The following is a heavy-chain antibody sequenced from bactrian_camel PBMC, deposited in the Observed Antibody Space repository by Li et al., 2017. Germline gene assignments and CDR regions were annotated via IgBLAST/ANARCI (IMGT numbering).Heavy chain of an antibody. V-gene: IGHV3S53*01. J-gene: IGHJ4*01. D-gene: IGHD3*01. Sequence: HVQLVEYGGGSVQAGESLTLSCTASESTYRSICMAWFRQAPGSQRETVATVDSNGVTKVPGSVKGRFTISQDKAENMWYLQMNSLNPEDTAMYYCAADPGRLLRPTLDEYEYNYWGQGTQVTVS. CDR3: AADPGRLLRPTLDEYEYNY. CDR2: VDSNGVT. CDR1: ESTYRSIC.